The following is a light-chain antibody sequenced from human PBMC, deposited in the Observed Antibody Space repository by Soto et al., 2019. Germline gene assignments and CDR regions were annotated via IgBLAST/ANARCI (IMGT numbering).Light chain of an antibody. J-gene: IGKJ1*01. V-gene: IGKV1-39*01. CDR2: AAS. Sequence: DIQMTQSPSSLSASVGDRVTITCRASQTISNYLNWYQQRPGKAPKLLIYAASNLQSGVPSRFSGNGTGTDFTLIISRLQPEDFATYHCQQTYISPRSFGQGSKVDIK. CDR1: QTISNY. CDR3: QQTYISPRS.